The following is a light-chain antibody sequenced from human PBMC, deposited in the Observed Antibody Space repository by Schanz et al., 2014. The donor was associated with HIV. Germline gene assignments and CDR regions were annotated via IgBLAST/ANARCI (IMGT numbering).Light chain of an antibody. CDR1: SSNIGSNT. Sequence: QSVLTQPPSASGTPGQRVTISCSGASSNIGSNTVSWYHQLPGTAPRLLIYNNNQRPSGVPDRISGSKSGTSASLGFSGLQSEDEADYYCAAWDDRLNALVLGGGTKLTVL. CDR3: AAWDDRLNALV. J-gene: IGLJ2*01. CDR2: NNN. V-gene: IGLV1-44*01.